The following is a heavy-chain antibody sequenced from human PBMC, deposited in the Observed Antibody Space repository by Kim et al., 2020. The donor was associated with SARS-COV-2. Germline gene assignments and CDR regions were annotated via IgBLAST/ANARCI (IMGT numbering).Heavy chain of an antibody. CDR2: QHWERSSK. V-gene: IGHV3-74*01. CDR3: ARELKIDPSSPRQYDALDM. J-gene: IGHJ3*02. Sequence: GGSLRLACAASECTVSNYWMSFVRKMPGQVLEWLARQHWERSSKDNQDPGKGRFRITRDNVWKKMYLEMNGLRVEDTAVYYCARELKIDPSSPRQYDALDMWGQGTMVTVSS. CDR1: ECTVSNYW. D-gene: IGHD4-4*01.